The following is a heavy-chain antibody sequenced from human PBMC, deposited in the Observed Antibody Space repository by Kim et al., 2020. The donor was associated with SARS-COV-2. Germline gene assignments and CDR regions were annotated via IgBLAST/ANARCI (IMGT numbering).Heavy chain of an antibody. Sequence: SETLSLTCTVSGGSISSYYWSWIRQPPGKGLEWIGYIYYSGSTNYNPSLKSRVTISVDTSKNQFSLKLSSVTAADTAVYYCARESWGGAAAGSWFDYWGQGTLVTVSS. CDR2: IYYSGST. CDR1: GGSISSYY. D-gene: IGHD6-13*01. J-gene: IGHJ4*02. CDR3: ARESWGGAAAGSWFDY. V-gene: IGHV4-59*01.